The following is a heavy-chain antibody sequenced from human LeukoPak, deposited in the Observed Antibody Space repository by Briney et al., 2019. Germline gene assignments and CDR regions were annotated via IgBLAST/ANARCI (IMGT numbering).Heavy chain of an antibody. CDR1: GGSISSGSYY. CDR3: ARGGATVTGYYYYYYMDV. D-gene: IGHD4-17*01. Sequence: PSETLSLTCTVSGGSISSGSYYWSWIRQPAGKGLEWIGYIYYSGSTNYNPSLKSRVTISVDTSKNQFSLKLSSVTAADTAVYYCARGGATVTGYYYYYYMDVWGKGTTVTVSS. V-gene: IGHV4-61*10. J-gene: IGHJ6*03. CDR2: IYYSGST.